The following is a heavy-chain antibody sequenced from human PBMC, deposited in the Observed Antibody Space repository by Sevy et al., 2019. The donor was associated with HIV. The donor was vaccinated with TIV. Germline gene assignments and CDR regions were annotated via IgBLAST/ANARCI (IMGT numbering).Heavy chain of an antibody. CDR2: IWYDGSNK. CDR3: ARPLYDFWSAGDAFDI. D-gene: IGHD3-3*01. Sequence: GGSLRLSCAASGFTFSSYGMHWVRQAPGKGLEWVAVIWYDGSNKYYADSVKGRFTISRDNSKNTLYLQMNSLRAEDTAVYYCARPLYDFWSAGDAFDIWGQGTMVIVSS. J-gene: IGHJ3*02. CDR1: GFTFSSYG. V-gene: IGHV3-33*01.